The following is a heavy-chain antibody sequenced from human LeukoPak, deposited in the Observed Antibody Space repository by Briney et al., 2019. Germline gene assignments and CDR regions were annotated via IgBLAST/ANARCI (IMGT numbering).Heavy chain of an antibody. CDR3: AREHGWEVRSFPPHLFDY. D-gene: IGHD1-26*01. CDR1: AYSFSSGYY. J-gene: IGHJ4*02. Sequence: SETLSLTCAVSAYSFSSGYYWGWLRQPPGKGLEWIGSIYHSGSTYYNASLKSRVTISVDTSKNQFSLKLNSVTAADTAVYYCAREHGWEVRSFPPHLFDYGGQGTLVTVSS. V-gene: IGHV4-38-2*02. CDR2: IYHSGST.